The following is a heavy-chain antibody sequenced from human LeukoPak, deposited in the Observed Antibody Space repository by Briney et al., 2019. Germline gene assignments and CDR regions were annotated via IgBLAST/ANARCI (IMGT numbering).Heavy chain of an antibody. CDR2: INHSGST. J-gene: IGHJ5*02. Sequence: SETLSLTCAVYGGSFSGYCWSWIRQPPGKGLEWIGEINHSGSTNYNPSLKSRVTISVDTSKNQFSLKLSSVTAADTAVYYCARVAKHYYDSSGNNWFDPWGQGTLVTVSS. CDR3: ARVAKHYYDSSGNNWFDP. D-gene: IGHD3-22*01. V-gene: IGHV4-34*01. CDR1: GGSFSGYC.